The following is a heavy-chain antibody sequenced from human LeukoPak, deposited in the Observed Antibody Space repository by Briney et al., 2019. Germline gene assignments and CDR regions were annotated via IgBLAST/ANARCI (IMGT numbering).Heavy chain of an antibody. D-gene: IGHD3-10*01. V-gene: IGHV3-23*01. CDR2: IGGSGGAT. J-gene: IGHJ4*02. CDR3: AKDLSWFGGSLATFGY. CDR1: GFTFSRYA. Sequence: GQSLRLSCAASGFTFSRYAMSWVRQAPGKGLEWVSSIGGSGGATYYADSVQGRFTISRDNSKNTLYLQMNSLSAEDTAVYYCAKDLSWFGGSLATFGYWGQGTLATVSS.